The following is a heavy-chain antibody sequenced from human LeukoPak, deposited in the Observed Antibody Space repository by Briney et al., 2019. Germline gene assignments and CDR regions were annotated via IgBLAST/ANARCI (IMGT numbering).Heavy chain of an antibody. CDR2: VHHSGST. D-gene: IGHD2-21*02. CDR3: ARRIVVVTATTSWFDP. CDR1: GYSITIGYY. J-gene: IGHJ5*02. Sequence: SETLSLTCSVGGYSITIGYYWGWIRQAPGKGLEWIGSVHHSGSTNYNPSLKSRVTISVDTFMNRFSLKLSSVTAADTAVYYCARRIVVVTATTSWFDPWGQGTLVTVSS. V-gene: IGHV4-38-2*02.